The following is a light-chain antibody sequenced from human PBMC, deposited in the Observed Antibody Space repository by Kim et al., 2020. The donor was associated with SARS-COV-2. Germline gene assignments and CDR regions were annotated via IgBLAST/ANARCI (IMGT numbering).Light chain of an antibody. J-gene: IGKJ2*01. Sequence: SASVGDRVPITCRASENIGTCLAWYQQKPGRAPSLLIYLASTLESGVPSRFRGTGSGTEFSLSITSLQPDDFATYYCQHYSRFPYTFGQGTKLEI. V-gene: IGKV1-5*03. CDR3: QHYSRFPYT. CDR1: ENIGTC. CDR2: LAS.